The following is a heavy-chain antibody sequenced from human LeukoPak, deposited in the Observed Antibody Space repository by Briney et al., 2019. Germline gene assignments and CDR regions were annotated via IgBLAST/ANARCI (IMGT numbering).Heavy chain of an antibody. V-gene: IGHV3-74*01. J-gene: IGHJ6*04. CDR3: AELGITTIGGV. D-gene: IGHD3-10*02. Sequence: GGSLRLSCAASGFTFSSYWMHWVRQAPGKGLVWVSRINSDGSSTSYADSVKGRFTISRDNAKNSLYLQMNSLRAEDTAVYYCAELGITTIGGVWGKGTTVTISS. CDR2: INSDGSST. CDR1: GFTFSSYW.